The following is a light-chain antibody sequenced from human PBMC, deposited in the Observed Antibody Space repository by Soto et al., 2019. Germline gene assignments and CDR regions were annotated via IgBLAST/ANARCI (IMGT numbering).Light chain of an antibody. CDR3: QSYDSDFVV. J-gene: IGLJ2*01. CDR1: SGSIANNY. CDR2: ENN. Sequence: NFMLTQPHSVSESPGKTLSISCTRSSGSIANNYVQWYQQRPGSAPTTVIYENNQRLSGVPDRFSGSTDGSSNSASLTISGLQTEDEADYYCQSYDSDFVVFGGGTKGTVL. V-gene: IGLV6-57*04.